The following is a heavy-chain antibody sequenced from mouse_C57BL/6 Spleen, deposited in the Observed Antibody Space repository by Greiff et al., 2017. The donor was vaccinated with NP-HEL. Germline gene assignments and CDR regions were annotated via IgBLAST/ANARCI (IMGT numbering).Heavy chain of an antibody. J-gene: IGHJ3*01. CDR3: ARPGDYASSWFAY. CDR2: FHPYNDDT. V-gene: IGHV1-47*01. D-gene: IGHD2-4*01. Sequence: QVQLKESGAELVKPGASVKMSCKASGYTFTTYPIEWMKQNHGKSLEWIGNFHPYNDDTKYNEKFKGKATLTVEKSSSTVYLELSRLTSDDSAVYYCARPGDYASSWFAYWGQGTLVTVSA. CDR1: GYTFTTYP.